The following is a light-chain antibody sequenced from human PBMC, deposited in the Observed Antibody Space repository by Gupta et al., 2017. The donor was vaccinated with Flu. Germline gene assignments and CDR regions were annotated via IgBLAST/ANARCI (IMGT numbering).Light chain of an antibody. Sequence: QSALTQPPSASGSPGQSVTISCTGTNSDVGGYKDVSWYQQHPGKAPKLMIYEVTKRPSGVPDRFSGSKSGNTASLTVSGLQTEDEADYYCSSYAGDKMRVFGGGTKLTVL. CDR3: SSYAGDKMRV. CDR2: EVT. V-gene: IGLV2-8*01. J-gene: IGLJ3*02. CDR1: NSDVGGYKD.